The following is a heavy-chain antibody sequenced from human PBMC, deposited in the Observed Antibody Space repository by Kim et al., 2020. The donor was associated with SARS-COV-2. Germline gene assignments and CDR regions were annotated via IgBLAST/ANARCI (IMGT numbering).Heavy chain of an antibody. CDR1: GGSISSSSYY. CDR2: IYYSGST. Sequence: SETLSLTCTVSGGSISSSSYYWGWIRQPPGKGLEWFGSIYYSGSTYYNPPLKSLVTISVDTSKNQFSLKLSSVTAADTAVYYCARHSRIVVVPAAILAWGQGALVTVSS. D-gene: IGHD2-2*01. V-gene: IGHV4-39*01. J-gene: IGHJ4*02. CDR3: ARHSRIVVVPAAILA.